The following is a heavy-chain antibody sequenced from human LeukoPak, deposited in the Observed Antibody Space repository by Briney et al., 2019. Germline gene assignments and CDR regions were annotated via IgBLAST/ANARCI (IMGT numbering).Heavy chain of an antibody. D-gene: IGHD3-22*01. V-gene: IGHV3-48*03. Sequence: GGSLRLSCAASGFTFSSYEMNWVRQAPGKGLEWVSYILNSGTTTYYADSVKGRFTISRDNAKNSLYLQMNSLRAEDTAVYYCASRDYYDSSGYHYWGQGTLVTVSS. J-gene: IGHJ4*02. CDR3: ASRDYYDSSGYHY. CDR1: GFTFSSYE. CDR2: ILNSGTTT.